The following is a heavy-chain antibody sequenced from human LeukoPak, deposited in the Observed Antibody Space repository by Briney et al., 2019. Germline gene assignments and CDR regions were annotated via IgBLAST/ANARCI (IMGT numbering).Heavy chain of an antibody. CDR1: GGTFSSYA. V-gene: IGHV1-69*04. D-gene: IGHD3-10*01. J-gene: IGHJ6*02. Sequence: ASVKVSCKASGGTFSSYAISWVRQAPGQGLEWMGRIIPILGIANYAQKFQGRVTITADKSTSTAYMELSSLRSEDTAVYYCARAGFYDGMDVWGQGTTVTVSS. CDR3: ARAGFYDGMDV. CDR2: IIPILGIA.